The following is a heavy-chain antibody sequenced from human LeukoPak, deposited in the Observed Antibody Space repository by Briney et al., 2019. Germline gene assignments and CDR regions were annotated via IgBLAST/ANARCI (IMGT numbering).Heavy chain of an antibody. CDR2: ISAYNGDT. CDR1: GYTFTNYG. CDR3: ALPGYNSSHSLDY. Sequence: GASVKVSCKTSGYTFTNYGIIWVRQAPGQGLEWMGWISAYNGDTTYAQKFQDTVTMTTDTSTSTAYMELRSLRSDDTAVYYCALPGYNSSHSLDYWGQGTLVTVSS. V-gene: IGHV1-18*01. J-gene: IGHJ4*02. D-gene: IGHD6-13*01.